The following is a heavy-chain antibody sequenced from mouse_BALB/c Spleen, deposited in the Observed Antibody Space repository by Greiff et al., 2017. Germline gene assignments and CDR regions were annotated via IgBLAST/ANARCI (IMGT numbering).Heavy chain of an antibody. D-gene: IGHD1-2*01. V-gene: IGHV1S81*02. Sequence: QVQLQQPGAELVKPGASVKLSCKASGYTFTSYWMHWVKQRPGQGLEWIGEINPSNGRTNYNEKFKSKATLTVDKSSSTAYMQLSSLTSEDSAVYDCARSHYYGYLDYWGQGTSVTVSS. CDR3: ARSHYYGYLDY. J-gene: IGHJ4*01. CDR1: GYTFTSYW. CDR2: INPSNGRT.